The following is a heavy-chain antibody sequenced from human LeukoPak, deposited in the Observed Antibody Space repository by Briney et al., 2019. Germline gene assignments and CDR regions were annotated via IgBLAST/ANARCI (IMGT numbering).Heavy chain of an antibody. V-gene: IGHV3-9*01. CDR3: AKDMDPKGGSLDY. CDR1: GFTFDDYA. CDR2: ISWNSGSI. D-gene: IGHD2-15*01. Sequence: GGSLRLPCAASGFTFDDYAMHWVRQAPGKGLEWVSGISWNSGSIGYADSVKDRFTISRDNAKNSLYLQMNSLRAEDTALYYCAKDMDPKGGSLDYWGQGTLVTVSS. J-gene: IGHJ4*02.